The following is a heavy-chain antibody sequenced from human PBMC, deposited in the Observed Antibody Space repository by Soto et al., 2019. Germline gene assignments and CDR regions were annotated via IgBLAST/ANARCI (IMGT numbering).Heavy chain of an antibody. CDR2: IHDTGRT. Sequence: QVQLQESGPGLVRPSETLSLTCTVSGDSLSTYYWSWIRQPAGERLEWIGRIHDTGRTNYNPSLKSRVTMAVDTSKNQFSLRVNSVTAAATDVYYCARESVSGTYRFDSWGQGTLVTVSS. CDR1: GDSLSTYY. CDR3: ARESVSGTYRFDS. D-gene: IGHD3-16*02. J-gene: IGHJ4*02. V-gene: IGHV4-4*07.